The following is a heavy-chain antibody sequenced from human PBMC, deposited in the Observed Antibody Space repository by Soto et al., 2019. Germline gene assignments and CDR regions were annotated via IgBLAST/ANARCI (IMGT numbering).Heavy chain of an antibody. CDR2: ISSSSSYI. J-gene: IGHJ1*01. CDR3: ARTPRDIVVVTAAGTDH. D-gene: IGHD2-2*01. Sequence: GGSLRLSCAASGFTFSSYSMNWVRQAPGKGLEWVSSISSSSSYIYYADSVKGRFTISRDNAKNSLYLQMNSLRAEDTAVYYCARTPRDIVVVTAAGTDHWGQGTLVTVSS. V-gene: IGHV3-21*01. CDR1: GFTFSSYS.